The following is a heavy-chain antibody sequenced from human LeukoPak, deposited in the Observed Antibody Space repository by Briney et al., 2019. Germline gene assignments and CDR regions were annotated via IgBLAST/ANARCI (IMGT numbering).Heavy chain of an antibody. Sequence: GASVKVSCKASGYTFTSHDINWVRQASGQRLEWMGRIIPIFGTANYAQKFQGRVTITADESTSTAYMELSSLRSEDTAVYYCAREALRGYSYGYEDYWGQGTLVTVSS. V-gene: IGHV1-69*13. CDR2: IIPIFGTA. J-gene: IGHJ4*02. CDR3: AREALRGYSYGYEDY. D-gene: IGHD5-18*01. CDR1: GYTFTSHD.